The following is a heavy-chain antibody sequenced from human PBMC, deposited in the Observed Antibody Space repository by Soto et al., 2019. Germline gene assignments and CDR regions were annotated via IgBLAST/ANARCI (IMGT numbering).Heavy chain of an antibody. CDR1: GDXVSSNSDA. CDR2: TYYRSKWYN. J-gene: IGHJ4*02. V-gene: IGHV6-1*01. CDR3: ARGFNTNFDY. Sequence: QXLSITCAISGDXVSSNSDAWNWIRQSPSRGLEWLGRTYYRSKWYNDYSVSVKSRITINTDTSKNQFSLKLKSVTPADTAVYYCARGFNTNFDYWGQGTLGTVS.